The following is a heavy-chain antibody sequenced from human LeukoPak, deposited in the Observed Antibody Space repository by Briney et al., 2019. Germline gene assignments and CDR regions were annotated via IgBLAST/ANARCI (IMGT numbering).Heavy chain of an antibody. V-gene: IGHV3-23*01. Sequence: GSLRLSCAASGFTFNSYAMSWVRQAPGKGLEWVSAISGSGGSIYYGDSVKGRFTISRDNSKNTLYLQMNSLRPEDTAVYYCAKDSPRQHALWPNNWFDPWGQGTLVTVSS. J-gene: IGHJ5*02. CDR3: AKDSPRQHALWPNNWFDP. CDR2: ISGSGGSI. CDR1: GFTFNSYA. D-gene: IGHD3-10*01.